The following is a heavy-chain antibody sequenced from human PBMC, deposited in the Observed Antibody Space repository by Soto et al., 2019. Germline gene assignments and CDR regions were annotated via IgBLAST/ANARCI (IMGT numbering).Heavy chain of an antibody. V-gene: IGHV3-30*03. D-gene: IGHD3-22*01. CDR2: IPYDGSDA. J-gene: IGHJ6*02. CDR1: GFTLSPYG. Sequence: QVQLVESGGGVVQPGKSLRFSCAASGFTLSPYGMHWVRQAPGKRLEWMAVIPYDGSDAYYADSVKGRVTISRDNSKNTVYLQMNGLRAEDTAVYYCARVGSSGYFHNYYGMDVWGQGTSVTVSS. CDR3: ARVGSSGYFHNYYGMDV.